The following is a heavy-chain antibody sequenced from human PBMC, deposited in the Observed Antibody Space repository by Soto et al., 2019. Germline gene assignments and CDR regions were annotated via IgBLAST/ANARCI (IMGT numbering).Heavy chain of an antibody. Sequence: SVKVSCKASGFTFTSSAVQWVRQARGQRLEWIGWIVVGSGNTDYAQKFQERVTITRDMSTSTVYMELSSLRSEDTAVYYCAADRTYCGGACYVDWGQGTLVTVSS. CDR3: AADRTYCGGACYVD. J-gene: IGHJ4*02. CDR1: GFTFTSSA. CDR2: IVVGSGNT. D-gene: IGHD2-21*02. V-gene: IGHV1-58*01.